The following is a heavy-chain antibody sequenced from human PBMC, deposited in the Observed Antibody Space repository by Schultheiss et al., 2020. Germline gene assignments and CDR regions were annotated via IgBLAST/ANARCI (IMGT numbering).Heavy chain of an antibody. J-gene: IGHJ6*02. D-gene: IGHD2-8*01. CDR3: ARDCTMVYGLRYYYYYGMDV. V-gene: IGHV4-39*07. CDR2: INHSGST. Sequence: SETLSLTCTVSGGSISSGGYYWSWIRQHPGKGLEWIGEINHSGSTNYNPSLKSRVTISVDTSKNQFSLKLSSVTAADTAVYYCARDCTMVYGLRYYYYYGMDVWGQGTTVTVYS. CDR1: GGSISSGGYY.